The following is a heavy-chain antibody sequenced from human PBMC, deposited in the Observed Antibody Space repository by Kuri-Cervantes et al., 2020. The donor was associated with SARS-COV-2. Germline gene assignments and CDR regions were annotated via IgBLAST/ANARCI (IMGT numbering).Heavy chain of an antibody. CDR2: ISYDGSNK. CDR3: ARDGGGHMDV. V-gene: IGHV3-30*04. Sequence: GGSLRLSCAASGFTFSSYAMHWVRQAPGKGLEWVAVISYDGSNKYYADSVKGRFTISRDNSKNTLYLQMNSLRAEDTAVYYCARDGGGHMDVWGKGTTVTVSS. J-gene: IGHJ6*03. D-gene: IGHD3-16*01. CDR1: GFTFSSYA.